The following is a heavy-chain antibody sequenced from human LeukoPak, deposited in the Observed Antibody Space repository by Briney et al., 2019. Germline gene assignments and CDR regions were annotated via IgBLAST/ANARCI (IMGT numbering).Heavy chain of an antibody. CDR3: ARDHIAAAGTFGY. V-gene: IGHV1-69*04. D-gene: IGHD6-13*01. CDR1: GGTFSSYA. Sequence: ASVKVSYKASGGTFSSYAISWVRQAPGQGLEWIGRIIPILGIANYAQKFQGRVTITADKSTSTAYMELSSLRSEDTAVYYCARDHIAAAGTFGYWGQGTLVTVSS. CDR2: IIPILGIA. J-gene: IGHJ4*02.